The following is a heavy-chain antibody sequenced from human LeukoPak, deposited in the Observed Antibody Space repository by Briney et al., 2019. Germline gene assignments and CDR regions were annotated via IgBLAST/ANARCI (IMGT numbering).Heavy chain of an antibody. V-gene: IGHV4-34*01. CDR2: INHSGST. J-gene: IGHJ6*02. CDR1: GGSLSGYY. CDR3: AAHNYYYGMDV. Sequence: SETLSLTCAVYGGSLSGYYWSWIRQPPGKGLEWIGEINHSGSTNYNPSLKSRVTISVDTSKNQFSLKLSSVTAADTAVYYCAAHNYYYGMDVWGQGTTVTVSS.